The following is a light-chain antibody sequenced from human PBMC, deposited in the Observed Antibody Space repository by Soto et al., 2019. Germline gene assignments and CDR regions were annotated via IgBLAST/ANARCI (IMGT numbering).Light chain of an antibody. Sequence: QSALTQHASLSGSRGQSITISWTGTSSDIGAYDYVSWFQQHPGKAPKLMISEVNNRPSGVSNRFSGSKSGNTAYLTISGLQVEDEADYFCFSFTTTSTHVFGTGTKVTVL. V-gene: IGLV2-14*01. CDR1: SSDIGAYDY. CDR2: EVN. J-gene: IGLJ1*01. CDR3: FSFTTTSTHV.